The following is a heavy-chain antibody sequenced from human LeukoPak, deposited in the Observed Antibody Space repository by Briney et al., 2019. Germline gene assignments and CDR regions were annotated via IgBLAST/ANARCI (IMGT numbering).Heavy chain of an antibody. CDR2: IYSAGDT. CDR3: ARGYSSTLFDY. Sequence: GGSLRLSCAASGFTFSSYAMSWVRQAPGKGLEWVSVIYSAGDTSYADSVKGRFTISRDNSKNTLYLQMDSLRAEDTAAYYCARGYSSTLFDYWGQGTLVTVSS. CDR1: GFTFSSYA. D-gene: IGHD2-2*01. V-gene: IGHV3-53*01. J-gene: IGHJ4*02.